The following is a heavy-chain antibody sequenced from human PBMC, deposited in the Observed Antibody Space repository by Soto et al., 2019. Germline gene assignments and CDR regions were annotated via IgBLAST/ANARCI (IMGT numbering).Heavy chain of an antibody. Sequence: QVQLQQWGAGLLKPSETLSLTCAVYGGSFSGYYWGWIRQPPGKGLEWIGEINHSGSTNYNPSLKSRVTISVDTSKNQFSLKLSSVTAADTALYYCARGRWDLRFDYWGQGTLVTVSS. J-gene: IGHJ4*02. D-gene: IGHD1-26*01. CDR1: GGSFSGYY. CDR2: INHSGST. CDR3: ARGRWDLRFDY. V-gene: IGHV4-34*01.